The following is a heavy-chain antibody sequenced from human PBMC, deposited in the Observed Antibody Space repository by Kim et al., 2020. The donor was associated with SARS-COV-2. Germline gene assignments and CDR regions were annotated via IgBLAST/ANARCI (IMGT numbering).Heavy chain of an antibody. D-gene: IGHD4-17*01. CDR1: GGSFSGYY. V-gene: IGHV4-34*01. J-gene: IGHJ4*02. CDR2: INHSGST. Sequence: SETLSLTCAVYGGSFSGYYCSWIRQPPGKGLEWIGEINHSGSTNYNPSLKSRVTISVDTSKNQFSLKLISVTAADTAVYYCARGRGTVTQDWGQGTLVTV. CDR3: ARGRGTVTQD.